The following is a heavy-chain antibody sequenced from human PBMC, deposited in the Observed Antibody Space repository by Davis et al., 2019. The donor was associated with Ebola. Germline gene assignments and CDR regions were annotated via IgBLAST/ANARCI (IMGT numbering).Heavy chain of an antibody. CDR3: ARGYSDLY. Sequence: GESLKISCAASGFTFSSYWMHWVRQTPGKGLVWVSRINTDGSFTDYADSVKGRFTISRDNARNTVSLQMDSLRAEDTAVYYCARGYSDLYWGQGTLVTVSS. J-gene: IGHJ4*02. D-gene: IGHD4-11*01. V-gene: IGHV3-74*01. CDR1: GFTFSSYW. CDR2: INTDGSFT.